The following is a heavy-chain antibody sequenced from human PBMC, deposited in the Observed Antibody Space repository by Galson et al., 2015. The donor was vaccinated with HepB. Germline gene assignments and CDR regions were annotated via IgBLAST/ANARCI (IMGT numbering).Heavy chain of an antibody. V-gene: IGHV1-18*04. CDR3: GRDTGEAAGPHTAAAAFDI. CDR1: GYTFTSYG. D-gene: IGHD6-13*01. Sequence: SVKVSCKASGYTFTSYGISWVRQAPGQGLEWMGWIGAYNSNTNYAQKLQGRVTMTTDTSTSTAYMELRSLRSDDTAVYYCGRDTGEAAGPHTAAAAFDIWGQGTIVTVSS. J-gene: IGHJ3*02. CDR2: IGAYNSNT.